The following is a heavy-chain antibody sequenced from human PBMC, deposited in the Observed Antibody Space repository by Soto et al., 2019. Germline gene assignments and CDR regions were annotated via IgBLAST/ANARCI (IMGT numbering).Heavy chain of an antibody. CDR1: GFTFSSYS. V-gene: IGHV3-21*01. CDR3: ARGGVVSPFDY. D-gene: IGHD2-2*01. Sequence: EVQLVESGGGLVKPGGSLRLSCAASGFTFSSYSMNWVRPAPGKGLEWVSSISSSSSYIYYADSVKGRFTISRDNAKNSLYLQMNSLRAEDTAVYYCARGGVVSPFDYWGQGTLVTVSS. CDR2: ISSSSSYI. J-gene: IGHJ4*02.